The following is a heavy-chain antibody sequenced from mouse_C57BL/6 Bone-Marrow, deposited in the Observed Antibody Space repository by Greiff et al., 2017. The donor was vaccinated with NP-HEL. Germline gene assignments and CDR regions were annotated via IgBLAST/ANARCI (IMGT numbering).Heavy chain of an antibody. CDR3: VRLSWYFDV. CDR1: GFSFNTYA. CDR2: IRSKSNNYAT. J-gene: IGHJ1*03. V-gene: IGHV10-1*01. Sequence: EVNVVESGGGLVQPKGSLKLSCAASGFSFNTYAMNWVRQAPGKGLEWVARIRSKSNNYATYYADSVKDRFTISRDDSESMLYLQMNNLKTEDTAMYYCVRLSWYFDVWGTGTTVTVSS.